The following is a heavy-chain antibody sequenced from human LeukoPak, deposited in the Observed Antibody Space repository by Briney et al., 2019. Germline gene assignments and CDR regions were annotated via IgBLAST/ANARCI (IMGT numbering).Heavy chain of an antibody. V-gene: IGHV3-30*18. CDR3: AKRYSSGWYYLDY. D-gene: IGHD6-19*01. CDR1: GFTFNSYG. CDR2: ISYDETDK. J-gene: IGHJ4*02. Sequence: PGRSLRLSCAASGFTFNSYGMHWVRQAPGKGLEWVAVISYDETDKYYADSVKGRFTVSRDNSKNTLYLQVNSLRAEDTAVYYCAKRYSSGWYYLDYWGQGTLVTVSS.